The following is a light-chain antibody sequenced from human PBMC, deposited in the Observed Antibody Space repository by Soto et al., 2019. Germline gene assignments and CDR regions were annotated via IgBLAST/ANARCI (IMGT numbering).Light chain of an antibody. J-gene: IGLJ7*01. V-gene: IGLV2-23*03. CDR1: SSDVGGYNL. CDR2: EGS. CDR3: CSYAGYSSFA. Sequence: QSALTQPASVSGSPGQSITISCTGTSSDVGGYNLVSWYQQHPGTAPKVIISEGSKRPSGVSNRFSASKSGNTASLTISGLQAEDEADYYCCSYAGYSSFAFGSGTQLTVL.